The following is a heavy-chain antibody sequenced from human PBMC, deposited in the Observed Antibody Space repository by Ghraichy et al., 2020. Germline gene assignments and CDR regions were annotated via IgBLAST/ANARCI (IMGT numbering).Heavy chain of an antibody. CDR2: STNKATGHAT. CDR3: ARGLNSFDS. J-gene: IGHJ4*02. Sequence: GGSLRLSCAVSGFIFSDHYMDWFRQAPGKGLEWLARSTNKATGHATEYAASVKGRFTTSRDESLNSLYLQMTSLKIEDTAVYYCARGLNSFDSWGQGTLVTVSS. V-gene: IGHV3-72*01. CDR1: GFIFSDHY.